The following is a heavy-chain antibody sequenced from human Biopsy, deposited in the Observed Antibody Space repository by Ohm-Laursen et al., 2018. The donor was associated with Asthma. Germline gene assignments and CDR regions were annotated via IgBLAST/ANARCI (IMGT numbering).Heavy chain of an antibody. V-gene: IGHV1-3*01. Sequence: SSVKVSCNASGYTFIHFAIHWVRQAPGQRLEWMGWINAGDGNTKYSQKFQGRVTITRDTSASTAYMDLRSLRSEDTAMYYCARTYYDFLTGQVNDAFALWGQGTMVTFSS. CDR3: ARTYYDFLTGQVNDAFAL. CDR2: INAGDGNT. J-gene: IGHJ3*01. D-gene: IGHD3-9*01. CDR1: GYTFIHFA.